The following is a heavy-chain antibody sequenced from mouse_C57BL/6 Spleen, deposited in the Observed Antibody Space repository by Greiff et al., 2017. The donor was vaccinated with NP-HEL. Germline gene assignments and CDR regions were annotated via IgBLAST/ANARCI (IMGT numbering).Heavy chain of an antibody. CDR1: GFNIKDDY. Sequence: EVQLQQSGAELVRPGALVKLSCTASGFNIKDDYMHWVKQRPEQGLEWIGWIDPENGDTEYASKFQGKATITADTSSNTAYLQLSSLTSEDTAVYYCTTSRFDYWGQGTTLTVSS. CDR2: IDPENGDT. V-gene: IGHV14-4*01. CDR3: TTSRFDY. J-gene: IGHJ2*01.